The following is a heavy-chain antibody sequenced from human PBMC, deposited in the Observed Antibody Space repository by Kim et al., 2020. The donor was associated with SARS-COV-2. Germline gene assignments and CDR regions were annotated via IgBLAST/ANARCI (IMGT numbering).Heavy chain of an antibody. Sequence: ASVKVSCKASGYTFTGYYMHWVRQAPGQGLEWMGWINPNSGGTKYAQKFQGRVTMTRDTSISTAYMELSRLTSDDTAVYYCARPPSSSGWSDYWGQGTLVTVSS. CDR3: ARPPSSSGWSDY. J-gene: IGHJ4*02. D-gene: IGHD6-19*01. CDR2: INPNSGGT. V-gene: IGHV1-2*02. CDR1: GYTFTGYY.